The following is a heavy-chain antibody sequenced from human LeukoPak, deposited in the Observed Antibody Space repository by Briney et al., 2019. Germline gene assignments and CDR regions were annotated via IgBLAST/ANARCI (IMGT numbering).Heavy chain of an antibody. D-gene: IGHD3-10*01. CDR1: GGPFNGYY. CDR2: INHSGST. Sequence: SETLSLTCAVYGGPFNGYYWSWIRQPPGRGLEWIGEINHSGSTNYNPSLKSRVTISVDTSKNQFSLKLSSVTAADTAVYYCARLPSAYYYGSGTYYKSVGRHDYWGQGTLVTVSS. CDR3: ARLPSAYYYGSGTYYKSVGRHDY. J-gene: IGHJ4*02. V-gene: IGHV4-34*01.